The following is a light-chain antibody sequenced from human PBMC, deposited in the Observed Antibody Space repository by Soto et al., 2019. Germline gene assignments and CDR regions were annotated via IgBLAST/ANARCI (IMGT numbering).Light chain of an antibody. CDR1: QSVGIH. CDR2: SAS. J-gene: IGKJ3*01. Sequence: EIVMTQSPATLSMSPGERAALSCRASQSVGIHLAWYQQRPGQAPRLLIYSASTRATGIPARFSGSGSGTHFTLTTSSLQSEDFAFYYCQQYNNWPLTFGPGTKVDIK. V-gene: IGKV3-15*01. CDR3: QQYNNWPLT.